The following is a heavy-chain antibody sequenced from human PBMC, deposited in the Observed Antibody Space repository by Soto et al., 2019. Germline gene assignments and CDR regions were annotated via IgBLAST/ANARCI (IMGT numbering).Heavy chain of an antibody. J-gene: IGHJ6*02. Sequence: GGSLRLSCAASGFTFSTYAMSWVRQVPGYGLEWVSSISATGGNTYYADSVKGRFTISRDNSKNTLYLQMNSLRAEDTAVYYCAKGRASYYGMDVWGQGTTVTVSS. CDR2: ISATGGNT. CDR1: GFTFSTYA. V-gene: IGHV3-23*01. CDR3: AKGRASYYGMDV.